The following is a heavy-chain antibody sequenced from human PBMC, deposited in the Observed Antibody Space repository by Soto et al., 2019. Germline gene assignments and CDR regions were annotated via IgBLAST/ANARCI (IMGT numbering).Heavy chain of an antibody. CDR1: GFTFSSYA. CDR3: AKDKSVVTIYPGPFDI. D-gene: IGHD3-3*01. V-gene: IGHV3-23*01. J-gene: IGHJ3*02. Sequence: GGSLRLSCAASGFTFSSYAMSWVRQAPGKGLHWVSAISGSGGRTYYADSVKGRFTISGDNSKNTLYLQMKSLRAEDTAVYYCAKDKSVVTIYPGPFDIWGQGTMVTVSS. CDR2: ISGSGGRT.